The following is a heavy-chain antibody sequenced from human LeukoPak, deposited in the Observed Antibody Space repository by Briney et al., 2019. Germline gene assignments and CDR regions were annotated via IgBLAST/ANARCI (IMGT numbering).Heavy chain of an antibody. CDR2: ISYDGSNK. CDR3: ARDLDSSSWYMLWFDP. J-gene: IGHJ5*02. D-gene: IGHD6-13*01. CDR1: GFIFSNYA. V-gene: IGHV3-30-3*01. Sequence: PGGSLRLSCAASGFIFSNYAMHWVRQAPGKGLEWVAVISYDGSNKYYADSVKGRFTISRDNSKNTLFLQMNSLRTEDTAVYYCARDLDSSSWYMLWFDPWGRGTLVSVSS.